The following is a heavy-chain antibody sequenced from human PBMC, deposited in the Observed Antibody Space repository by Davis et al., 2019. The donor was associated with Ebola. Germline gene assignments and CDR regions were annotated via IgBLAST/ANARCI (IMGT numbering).Heavy chain of an antibody. V-gene: IGHV5-10-1*01. CDR3: ARHSTEADSVED. J-gene: IGHJ4*02. CDR1: GYSFTSYW. Sequence: GESLKISCKGSGYSFTSYWIGWVRQMPGKGLEWMGRIDPSDSYTNYSPSFQGHVTISADKSISTAYLQWSSLKASDTAMYYCARHSTEADSVEDWGQGTLVTVSS. CDR2: IDPSDSYT. D-gene: IGHD2/OR15-2a*01.